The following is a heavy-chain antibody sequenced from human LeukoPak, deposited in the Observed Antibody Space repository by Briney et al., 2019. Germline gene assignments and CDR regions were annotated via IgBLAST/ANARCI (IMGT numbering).Heavy chain of an antibody. CDR3: ARHAPDVENYFDY. Sequence: SETLSLTCAVSGYSISSGYYWGWIRQPPGKGLEWIGSIYHSGSTYYNPSLKSRVTISVDTSKNQFSLKLSSVIAADTAVYYCARHAPDVENYFDYWGQGTLVTVSS. D-gene: IGHD3-3*01. V-gene: IGHV4-38-2*01. J-gene: IGHJ4*02. CDR2: IYHSGST. CDR1: GYSISSGYY.